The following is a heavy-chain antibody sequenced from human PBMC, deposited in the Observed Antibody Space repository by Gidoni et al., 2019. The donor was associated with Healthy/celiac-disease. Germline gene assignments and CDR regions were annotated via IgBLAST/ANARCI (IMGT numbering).Heavy chain of an antibody. V-gene: IGHV4-39*01. D-gene: IGHD6-6*01. CDR3: ASTLSIAARPFDY. Sequence: QLQLQESGPGLVKPSETLSLTCTVPGGSISSSSYYWGWIRQPPGTGLEWIGSIYYSGSTYYNPSLKSRVTISVDTSKNQFSLKLSSVTAADTAVYYCASTLSIAARPFDYWGQGTLVTVSS. J-gene: IGHJ4*02. CDR1: GGSISSSSYY. CDR2: IYYSGST.